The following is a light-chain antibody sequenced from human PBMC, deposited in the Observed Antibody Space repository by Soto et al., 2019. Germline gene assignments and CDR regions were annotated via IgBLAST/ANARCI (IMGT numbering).Light chain of an antibody. J-gene: IGKJ3*01. CDR2: VAS. V-gene: IGKV1-6*01. CDR1: QGIRND. CDR3: RKKYFFPFT. Sequence: AIQMTQYTSSLSASVGDRVTITCRASQGIRNDFDWFQQKPGKAPKLLIYVASNLHSGDTARFSGSASVPDFTITNNCLQPNDFDNNYCRKKYFFPFTFDTGTQVDIK.